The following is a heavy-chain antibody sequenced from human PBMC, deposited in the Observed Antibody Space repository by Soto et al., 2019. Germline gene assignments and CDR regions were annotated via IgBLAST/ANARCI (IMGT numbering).Heavy chain of an antibody. J-gene: IGHJ6*02. CDR1: GGTFSSYA. D-gene: IGHD2-15*01. V-gene: IGHV1-69*01. CDR3: ARSNRYCSGGSCYDYYYYGMDV. Sequence: QVQLVQPGAEVKKPGSSVKVSCKASGGTFSSYAISWVRQAPGQGLEWMGGIIPIFGTANYAQKFQGRVTITADESTSTAYMELSSLRSEDTAVYYCARSNRYCSGGSCYDYYYYGMDVWGQGTTVTVSS. CDR2: IIPIFGTA.